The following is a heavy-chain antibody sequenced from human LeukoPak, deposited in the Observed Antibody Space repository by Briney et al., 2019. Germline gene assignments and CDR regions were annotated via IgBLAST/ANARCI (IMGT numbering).Heavy chain of an antibody. J-gene: IGHJ3*02. CDR3: AKEDFGGGAFDI. V-gene: IGHV3-23*01. D-gene: IGHD3-3*01. Sequence: SGGSLRLSCAASGFPFSSYAMFWARKAPGKGLEWVSGMRGGGDITYYAHSVEDRFSSSRENSKNSLYLQMNSLRGEDTAVYYCAKEDFGGGAFDIWGQGTMVTVSS. CDR1: GFPFSSYA. CDR2: MRGGGDIT.